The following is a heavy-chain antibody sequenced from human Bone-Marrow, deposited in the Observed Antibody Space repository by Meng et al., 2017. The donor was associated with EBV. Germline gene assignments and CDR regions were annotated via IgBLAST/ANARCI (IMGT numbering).Heavy chain of an antibody. CDR1: ASTLTASL. CDR3: ARMSYGSGSYYNWFDP. V-gene: IGHV1-2*06. Sequence: LMRYQAEGKKPSAPVKVSCMASASTLTASLIDCGGQAPEQGLEWMGRINPNSGGTIYAQKYQGRVTMTRHTSISTAYMELSRLRSDDTAVYYCARMSYGSGSYYNWFDPRGQGTLVTVSS. D-gene: IGHD3-10*01. J-gene: IGHJ5*02. CDR2: INPNSGGT.